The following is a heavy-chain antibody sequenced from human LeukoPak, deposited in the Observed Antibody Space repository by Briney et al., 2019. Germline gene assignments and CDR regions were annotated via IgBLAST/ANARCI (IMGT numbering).Heavy chain of an antibody. D-gene: IGHD3-16*02. CDR2: IRGKTATT. J-gene: IGHJ4*02. V-gene: IGHV3-23*01. CDR3: ARSSYDHVWGSHRQTFYFDY. Sequence: PGGSLRLSCAASGFIFSNYAMIWVRQAPGKGLEWVSSIRGKTATTYYADSVKGRFTIFRDNSKNMLYLQTNSLRAEDTAVYYCARSSYDHVWGSHRQTFYFDYWGQGTLVTVSS. CDR1: GFIFSNYA.